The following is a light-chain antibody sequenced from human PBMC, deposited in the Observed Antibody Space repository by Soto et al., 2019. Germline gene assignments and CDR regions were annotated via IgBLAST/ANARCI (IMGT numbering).Light chain of an antibody. Sequence: NFMLTQPHSVSASPGKTVTISCTGSSGSIASSYVQWYQQRPGSAPLTVIFEDNRRPSGVPERFSGSIDSSSNSASLTISGLKTEDEADYYCQSYDTNNHVVFGGGTKLTVL. CDR1: SGSIASSY. CDR3: QSYDTNNHVV. V-gene: IGLV6-57*02. J-gene: IGLJ2*01. CDR2: EDN.